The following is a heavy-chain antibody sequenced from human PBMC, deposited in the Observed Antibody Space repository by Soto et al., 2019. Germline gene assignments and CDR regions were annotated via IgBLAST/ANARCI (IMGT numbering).Heavy chain of an antibody. CDR2: IYYSGST. Sequence: QVQLQESGPGLVKPSETLSLTCTVSGGSISSYYWSWIRQPPGKGLEWIGYIYYSGSTNYNPSLKSPATIPVDTSKNQCSLKLRSVTAADTAVYYCARRYGVYFDYWGQGTLVTVSS. CDR1: GGSISSYY. J-gene: IGHJ4*02. CDR3: ARRYGVYFDY. D-gene: IGHD4-17*01. V-gene: IGHV4-59*08.